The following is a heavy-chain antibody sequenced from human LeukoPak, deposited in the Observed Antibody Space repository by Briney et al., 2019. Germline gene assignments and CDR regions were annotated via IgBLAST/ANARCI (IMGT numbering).Heavy chain of an antibody. CDR3: VRDGGEDITTSSDY. CDR1: GFTVSTNY. Sequence: PGGSLRLSCAASGFTVSTNYVSWVRQAPGKGLEWVSVIYSGGSTYYPDSVKGRFTISRDNSKNTLYLHMNNLRAEDTAVYFCVRDGGEDITTSSDYWGQGTLVTVSS. J-gene: IGHJ4*02. D-gene: IGHD3-22*01. CDR2: IYSGGST. V-gene: IGHV3-66*01.